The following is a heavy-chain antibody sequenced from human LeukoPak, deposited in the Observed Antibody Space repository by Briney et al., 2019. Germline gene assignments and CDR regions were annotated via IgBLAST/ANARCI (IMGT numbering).Heavy chain of an antibody. V-gene: IGHV3-23*01. CDR3: VKDRGGSPFYGMDV. CDR1: GFTFSSYA. CDR2: ISGSGGAGT. Sequence: GGSLRLSCAGSGFTFSSYAMSWVRQAPGKGLEWVSTISGSGGAGTYHADSVKGRFTVSRDNSRNTLYLPTNSLRAEDTAVYYCVKDRGGSPFYGMDVWGQGTTVTVSS. J-gene: IGHJ6*02. D-gene: IGHD1-26*01.